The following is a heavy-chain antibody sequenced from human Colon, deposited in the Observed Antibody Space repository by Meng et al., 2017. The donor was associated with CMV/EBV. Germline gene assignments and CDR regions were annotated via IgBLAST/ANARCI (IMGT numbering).Heavy chain of an antibody. V-gene: IGHV1-2*02. CDR2: INPNSGGT. J-gene: IGHJ4*02. CDR1: GYTFTGYY. Sequence: ASVKVSCKASGYTFTGYYMHWVRQAPGQGLEWMGWINPNSGGTNYAQKFQGRVTMTRDTSISTAYMELSRLRSDDTAVYYCARWQWLVRNSRAFDYWGQGTLVTVSS. D-gene: IGHD6-19*01. CDR3: ARWQWLVRNSRAFDY.